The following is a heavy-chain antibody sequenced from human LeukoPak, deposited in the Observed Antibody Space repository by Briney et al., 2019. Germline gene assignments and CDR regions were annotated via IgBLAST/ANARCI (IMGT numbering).Heavy chain of an antibody. J-gene: IGHJ4*02. CDR3: ARDLSSSGWSFDY. CDR2: INSDGRST. V-gene: IGHV3-74*01. Sequence: GGSLRLSCAASGFIFSNYWMHWVRQAPGKGLVWVSRINSDGRSTNYADSVKGRFTISRDNAKNTLFLQMNSLRAEDAAVYYCARDLSSSGWSFDYWGQGTLVTVSS. D-gene: IGHD6-19*01. CDR1: GFIFSNYW.